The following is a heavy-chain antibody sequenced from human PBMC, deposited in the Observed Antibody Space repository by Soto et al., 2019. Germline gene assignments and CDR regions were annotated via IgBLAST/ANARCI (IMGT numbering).Heavy chain of an antibody. J-gene: IGHJ6*02. D-gene: IGHD6-6*01. Sequence: GGSLRLSCAASGFTFSSYWMSWVRQAPGKGLEWVANIKQDGSEKYYVDSVKGRFTISRDNAKNSLYLQMNSLRAEDTAVYYCARDAYSSSSRVHYYGMDVRGQGTTVTVSS. CDR3: ARDAYSSSSRVHYYGMDV. CDR1: GFTFSSYW. CDR2: IKQDGSEK. V-gene: IGHV3-7*01.